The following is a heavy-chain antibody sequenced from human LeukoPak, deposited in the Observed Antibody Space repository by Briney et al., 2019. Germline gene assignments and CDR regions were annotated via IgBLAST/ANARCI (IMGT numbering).Heavy chain of an antibody. V-gene: IGHV4-59*08. CDR2: IYYSGST. CDR3: ASPSRYDLFDY. Sequence: SETLSLTCTVSGGSISSYNWSWIRQPPGKGLEWIGYIYYSGSTNYNPSLKSRVTISVDTSKNQFSLKPSSVTAADTAVYYCASPSRYDLFDYWGQGTLVTVSS. CDR1: GGSISSYN. D-gene: IGHD3-22*01. J-gene: IGHJ4*02.